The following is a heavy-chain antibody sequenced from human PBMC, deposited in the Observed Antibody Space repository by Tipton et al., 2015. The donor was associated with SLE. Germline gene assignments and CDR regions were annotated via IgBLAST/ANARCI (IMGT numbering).Heavy chain of an antibody. J-gene: IGHJ4*02. CDR3: ASGWGITMVRGVRPLGY. CDR1: GYTFTSYG. D-gene: IGHD3-10*01. Sequence: QVQLVQSGAEVKKPGASVKVSCKASGYTFTSYGISWVRQAPGQGLEWMGIINPSGGSTSYAQKFQGRVTMTRDTSTSTVYMELSSLRSEDTAVYYCASGWGITMVRGVRPLGYWGQGSLVGVSS. V-gene: IGHV1-46*03. CDR2: INPSGGST.